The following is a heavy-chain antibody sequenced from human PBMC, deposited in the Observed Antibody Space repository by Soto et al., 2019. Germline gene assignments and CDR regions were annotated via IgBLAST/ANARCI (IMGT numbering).Heavy chain of an antibody. J-gene: IGHJ4*02. Sequence: QITLKESVPTLVKPTQTLTLTCSLLGFSLTTVRVGVCWFRQPPGEALEWIAVIYWEDSKTYRPSLASSLTITKDTSNNQLALTMTYMDSLDTSTFFCAHAYGGRSIYGGQGNRVSGSS. V-gene: IGHV2-5*02. CDR2: IYWEDSK. CDR1: GFSLTTVRVG. CDR3: AHAYGGRSIY. D-gene: IGHD1-26*01.